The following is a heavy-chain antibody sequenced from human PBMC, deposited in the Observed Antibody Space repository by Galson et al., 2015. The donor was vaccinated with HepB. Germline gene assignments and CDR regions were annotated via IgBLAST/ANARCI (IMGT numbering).Heavy chain of an antibody. V-gene: IGHV1-2*06. J-gene: IGHJ4*02. D-gene: IGHD1-26*01. Sequence: SVKVSCKASGYTFTGYYMQWVRQAPEQGLEWMGRINPNSGETNYAQKFQGRVTVTRDTSINIAYMELSRLRSDDTAVYYCARDMGGSGNPFDYWGQGTLVTVSS. CDR1: GYTFTGYY. CDR2: INPNSGET. CDR3: ARDMGGSGNPFDY.